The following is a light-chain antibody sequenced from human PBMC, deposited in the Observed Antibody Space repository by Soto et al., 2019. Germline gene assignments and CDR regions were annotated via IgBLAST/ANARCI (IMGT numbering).Light chain of an antibody. J-gene: IGLJ2*01. V-gene: IGLV2-14*01. CDR1: SSDVGGYNY. CDR3: SSYTSSSTL. CDR2: DVS. Sequence: QSALTQPASVSGSPGQSITISCTGNSSDVGGYNYVSWYQQHPGKAPKLMIYDVSNRPSGVSNRFPGSKSGNTASLTISGLQAEDEADYYCSSYTSSSTLFGGGTKLTVL.